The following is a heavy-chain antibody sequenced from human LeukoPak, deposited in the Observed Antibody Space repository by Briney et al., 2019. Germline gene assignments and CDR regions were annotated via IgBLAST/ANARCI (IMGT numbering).Heavy chain of an antibody. CDR2: IYYSGST. CDR1: GGSVSSGSSY. J-gene: IGHJ4*02. D-gene: IGHD4-17*01. Sequence: SETLSLTCTVSGGSVSSGSSYWSWIRQPPGKGLEWIGYIYYSGSTNYNPSLKSRVTISVDTSKNQFSLKLSSVTAADTAVYYCARYNGDYLFDYWGQGTLVTVSS. V-gene: IGHV4-61*01. CDR3: ARYNGDYLFDY.